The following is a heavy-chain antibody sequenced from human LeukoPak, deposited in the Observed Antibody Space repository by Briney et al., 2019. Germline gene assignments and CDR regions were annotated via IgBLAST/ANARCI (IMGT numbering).Heavy chain of an antibody. Sequence: KPSETLSLTCTVSGGSISSHYWGWIRQPPGKGLEWIGYIYYSGSTNYNPSLKSRVTISVDTSKNQFSLKLSSVTAADTAVYYCARYYYDSSGYYSDYWGQGTLVTVSS. D-gene: IGHD3-22*01. CDR3: ARYYYDSSGYYSDY. V-gene: IGHV4-59*11. CDR2: IYYSGST. J-gene: IGHJ4*02. CDR1: GGSISSHY.